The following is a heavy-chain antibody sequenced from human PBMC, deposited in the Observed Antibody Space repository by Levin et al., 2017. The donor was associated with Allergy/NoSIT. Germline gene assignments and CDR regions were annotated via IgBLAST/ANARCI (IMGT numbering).Heavy chain of an antibody. J-gene: IGHJ6*02. Sequence: GGSLRLSCQGSGYSFISYWIAWVRQMPGKGLEWMGSVYPADSDATYNPSFLGQVSLSVEKSLNTAYLQWSRLKPSDTAMYYCAKIDSHSGYGMNVWGQGTTVTVSS. CDR3: AKIDSHSGYGMNV. D-gene: IGHD2-15*01. V-gene: IGHV5-51*01. CDR2: VYPADSDA. CDR1: GYSFISYW.